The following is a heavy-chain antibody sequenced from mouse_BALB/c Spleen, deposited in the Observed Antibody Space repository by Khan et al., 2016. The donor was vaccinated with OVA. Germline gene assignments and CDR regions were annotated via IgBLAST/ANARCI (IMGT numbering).Heavy chain of an antibody. CDR1: GDSIPSGY. CDR3: ARSTYRYAFAY. J-gene: IGHJ3*01. CDR2: MIYSGNT. V-gene: IGHV3-8*02. Sequence: VQLKESGPSLVKPSQTPSLTCSVTGDSIPSGYWSWIRKFPGNKLEYMGYMIYSGNTYYNPTLKSRISITRHTSKNQYYLQLNSVTTEDTATYYCARSTYRYAFAYWGQGTLVTVSA. D-gene: IGHD2-14*01.